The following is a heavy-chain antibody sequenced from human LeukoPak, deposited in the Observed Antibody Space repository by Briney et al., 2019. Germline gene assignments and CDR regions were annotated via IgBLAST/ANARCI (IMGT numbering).Heavy chain of an antibody. CDR2: IYYSGST. J-gene: IGHJ4*02. V-gene: IGHV4-59*01. CDR3: AREDFRLGFDY. Sequence: PSETLSLTCTVSGGSISSYYWSWIRQPPGKGVEWIGYIYYSGSTNYNPSLKSRVTISVDTSKNQFSLKLSSVTAADTAVYYCAREDFRLGFDYWGQGTLVTVSS. CDR1: GGSISSYY. D-gene: IGHD7-27*01.